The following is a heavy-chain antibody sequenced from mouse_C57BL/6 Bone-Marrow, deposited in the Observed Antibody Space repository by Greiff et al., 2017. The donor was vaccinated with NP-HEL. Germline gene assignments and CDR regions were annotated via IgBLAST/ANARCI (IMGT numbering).Heavy chain of an antibody. D-gene: IGHD1-1*01. CDR2: INPYNGDT. CDR3: ARWGNTVVASDYYAMDY. CDR1: GYSFTGYF. Sequence: EVQLQQSGPELVKPGDSVKISCKASGYSFTGYFMNWVMQSHGKSLEWIGRINPYNGDTFYNQKFKGKATLTVDKSSSTAHMELRSLTSEDSAVYYCARWGNTVVASDYYAMDYWGQGTSVTVSS. J-gene: IGHJ4*01. V-gene: IGHV1-20*01.